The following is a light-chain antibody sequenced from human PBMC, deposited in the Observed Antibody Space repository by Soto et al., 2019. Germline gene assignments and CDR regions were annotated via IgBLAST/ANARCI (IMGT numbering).Light chain of an antibody. J-gene: IGLJ1*01. V-gene: IGLV2-11*01. CDR1: SSDVDDYRY. Sequence: QSALAQPRSVSGSPGQLLTISCTGTSSDVDDYRYVSWYQQYPGKAPKLVIYDGTKRPSGVPDRFSGSNSGNTASLTNSGLQAEDEADYYCCSYVTTPEIFGTGTKVTVL. CDR2: DGT. CDR3: CSYVTTPEI.